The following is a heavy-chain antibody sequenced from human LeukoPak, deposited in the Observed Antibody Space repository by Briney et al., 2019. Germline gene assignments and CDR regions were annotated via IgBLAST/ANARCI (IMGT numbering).Heavy chain of an antibody. CDR2: IYISGTT. CDR3: ARTMYYYESSGYRDYFDS. J-gene: IGHJ4*02. CDR1: GGSISGRSYY. V-gene: IGHV4-61*02. Sequence: SETLSLTCTVSGGSISGRSYYWHWIRQPAGKGLEWIGRIYISGTTNYNPSLKSRVTISADTSNNQFSLRLSSVTAADTAVYYCARTMYYYESSGYRDYFDSWGQGTLVTVSS. D-gene: IGHD3-22*01.